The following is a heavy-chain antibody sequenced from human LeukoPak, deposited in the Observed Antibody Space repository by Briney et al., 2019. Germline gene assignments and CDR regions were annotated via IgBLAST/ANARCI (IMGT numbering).Heavy chain of an antibody. CDR2: IKQDGSEK. D-gene: IGHD6-13*01. J-gene: IGHJ4*02. CDR3: ARSDGSSWSVRPFDY. Sequence: GGSLRLSCAASGFTFSSYWMSWVRQAPGKGLEWVADIKQDGSEKYYVDSVKGRFTISRDNAKNSLYLQMNSLRAEDTAVYYCARSDGSSWSVRPFDYWGQGILVTVSS. CDR1: GFTFSSYW. V-gene: IGHV3-7*01.